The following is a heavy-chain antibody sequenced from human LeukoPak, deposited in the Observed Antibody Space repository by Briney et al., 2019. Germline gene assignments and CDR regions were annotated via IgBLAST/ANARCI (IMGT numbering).Heavy chain of an antibody. J-gene: IGHJ6*02. Sequence: GASVKVSCKASGYTFTGYYMHWLRAAPGQGLEWMGWINPNSGGTNYAQKFQGRVTMTRDTSISTAYIELSRLRSDETAVYYCARGGYRYGQHPIYYYYYGMDVWGQGTTVTVSS. CDR2: INPNSGGT. CDR3: ARGGYRYGQHPIYYYYYGMDV. CDR1: GYTFTGYY. V-gene: IGHV1-2*02. D-gene: IGHD5-18*01.